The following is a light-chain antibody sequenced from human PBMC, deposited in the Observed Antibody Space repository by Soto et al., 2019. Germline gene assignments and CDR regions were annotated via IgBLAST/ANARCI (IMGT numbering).Light chain of an antibody. Sequence: QSALTQPASVSGSRGQSITISCTGTSRDVGGYNYVSWHQQHPGKAPKVIITEVSNRPSGVSNRFSGSKSGNTASLTISGLQAEDEADYYCSSYISSSTFVVFGGGTQLTVL. CDR2: EVS. J-gene: IGLJ2*01. CDR1: SRDVGGYNY. V-gene: IGLV2-14*01. CDR3: SSYISSSTFVV.